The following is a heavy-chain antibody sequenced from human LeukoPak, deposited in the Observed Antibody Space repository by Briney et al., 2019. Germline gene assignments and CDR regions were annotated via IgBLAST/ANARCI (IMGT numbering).Heavy chain of an antibody. CDR2: IYHTGST. V-gene: IGHV4-39*01. D-gene: IGHD2-21*02. J-gene: IGHJ4*02. CDR1: GASISGSGYY. CDR3: AKSDGYGLIDY. Sequence: SETLSLTCAVSGASISGSGYYWGWIRQPPGMELQWIGNIYHTGSTYYDASLQSRVTISIDTSKNQFSLRLNSVTAADTAMYYRAKSDGYGLIDYWGQGTLVTVSS.